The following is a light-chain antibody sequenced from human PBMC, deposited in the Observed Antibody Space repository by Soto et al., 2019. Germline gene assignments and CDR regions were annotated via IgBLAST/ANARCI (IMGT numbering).Light chain of an antibody. CDR2: GAS. Sequence: DIQLTQSPSSLSASVGDRVTITCRASQGISNFVAWYQQKPGKVPKLLIFGASTLQSGVPPRFSGSGSGTDFTLSISSLQPEDVGTFYCQKYYSAPPTFGHGTKVDIK. V-gene: IGKV1-27*01. CDR3: QKYYSAPPT. CDR1: QGISNF. J-gene: IGKJ1*01.